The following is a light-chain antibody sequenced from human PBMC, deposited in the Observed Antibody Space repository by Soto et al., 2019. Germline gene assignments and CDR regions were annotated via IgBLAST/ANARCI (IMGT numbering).Light chain of an antibody. V-gene: IGLV2-14*01. CDR3: SSYTGSSTLYV. CDR2: EVS. Sequence: QSALTQPASVSGSPGQSITISCTGTSSDVGGYNYVSWYQQHPGKAPKLIIYEVSNRPSGVSNRFSGSKSGITASLTISGLQAEDEADYYCSSYTGSSTLYVFGTGTKLTVL. CDR1: SSDVGGYNY. J-gene: IGLJ1*01.